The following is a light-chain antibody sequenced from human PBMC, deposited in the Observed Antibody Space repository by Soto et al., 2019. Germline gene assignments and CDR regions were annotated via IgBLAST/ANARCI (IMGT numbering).Light chain of an antibody. CDR1: SSDVGSYNL. CDR3: CSYAGSGTFPYG. Sequence: QSVLTQPASVSGSPGQSITISCTGTSSDVGSYNLVSWYQQHPDKAPKLLIYEGSKRPSGVSNRFSGSKSGNTASLTISGLQAEDEADYYCCSYAGSGTFPYGFGTGTMLTVL. V-gene: IGLV2-23*01. CDR2: EGS. J-gene: IGLJ1*01.